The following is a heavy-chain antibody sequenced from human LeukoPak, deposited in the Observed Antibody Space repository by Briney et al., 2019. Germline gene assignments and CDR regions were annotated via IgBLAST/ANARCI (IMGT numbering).Heavy chain of an antibody. Sequence: SETLSLTCTVSGGSISSYYWSWIRQPPGKGLAWSGYIYYSGSTNCNPSLKSRVTMSVDTSKNQFSLKLSSVIAADTAVYYCARGGYSYGLGHYYGMDVWGQGTTVTVSS. CDR1: GGSISSYY. D-gene: IGHD5-18*01. V-gene: IGHV4-59*01. CDR3: ARGGYSYGLGHYYGMDV. J-gene: IGHJ6*02. CDR2: IYYSGST.